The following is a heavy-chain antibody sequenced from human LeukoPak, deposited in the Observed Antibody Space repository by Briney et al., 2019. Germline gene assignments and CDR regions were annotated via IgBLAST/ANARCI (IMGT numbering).Heavy chain of an antibody. J-gene: IGHJ4*02. CDR1: GFTSGSYE. CDR3: ATDVGTVFFAN. Sequence: GGSLRLSCAASGFTSGSYEMNWVRQAPGKGLEWISYISSSGGTLYYAASAKGRFPISRDNSKNAMYLQMNSLRVEDTAIYYCATDVGTVFFANWGQGTVVTVPS. CDR2: ISSSGGTL. D-gene: IGHD3/OR15-3a*01. V-gene: IGHV3-48*03.